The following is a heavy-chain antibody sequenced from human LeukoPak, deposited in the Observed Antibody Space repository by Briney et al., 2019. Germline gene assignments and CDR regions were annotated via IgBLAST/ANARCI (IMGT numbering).Heavy chain of an antibody. CDR1: GGSISSYY. D-gene: IGHD2-2*01. J-gene: IGHJ4*02. Sequence: SETLSLTCTVSGGSISSYYWSWIRQPPGKGLEWIGYIYYSGSTNYNPSLKSRVTISVDTSKNQFSLKLSSVTAADTAVYYCARASGYCSSTSCYFPYYFDYWGQGTLVTVSS. CDR2: IYYSGST. CDR3: ARASGYCSSTSCYFPYYFDY. V-gene: IGHV4-59*08.